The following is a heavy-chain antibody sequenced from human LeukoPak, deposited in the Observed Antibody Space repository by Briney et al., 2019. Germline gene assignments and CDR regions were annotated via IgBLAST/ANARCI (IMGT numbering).Heavy chain of an antibody. V-gene: IGHV3-23*01. CDR1: GFTFSTNA. CDR2: ISGRTGST. CDR3: AKFRSGGSCTSSSCYGWFDP. J-gene: IGHJ5*02. Sequence: GGSLRLSCAASGFTFSTNAMSWVRQAPGKGLEWVSAISGRTGSTYYSDSVKGRFTISRDNSKNTLYLQMNSLRAEDTAVYYCAKFRSGGSCTSSSCYGWFDPWGQGTPVSVSS. D-gene: IGHD2-2*01.